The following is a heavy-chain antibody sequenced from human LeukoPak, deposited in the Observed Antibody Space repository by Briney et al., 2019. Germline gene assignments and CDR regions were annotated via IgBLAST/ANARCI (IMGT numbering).Heavy chain of an antibody. CDR1: GFTFSSYW. Sequence: GGSLRLSCAASGFTFSSYWMSWVRQAPGKGLEWVANIKQDGSEKYYVDSVKGRFTISRDNAKNSLYLQMNSLRAEDTAVYYCARDHIRSTGTTLPFDYWGQGTLVTVSS. CDR2: IKQDGSEK. CDR3: ARDHIRSTGTTLPFDY. J-gene: IGHJ4*02. V-gene: IGHV3-7*01. D-gene: IGHD1-7*01.